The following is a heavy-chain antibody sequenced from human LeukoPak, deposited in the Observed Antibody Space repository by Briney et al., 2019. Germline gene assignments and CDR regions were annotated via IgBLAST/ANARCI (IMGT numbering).Heavy chain of an antibody. CDR2: ISYDGSNK. CDR1: GFTFSSYA. J-gene: IGHJ4*02. D-gene: IGHD3-22*01. CDR3: ARLKTSGYFSDY. Sequence: PGGSLRLSCAASGFTFSSYAMHWVRQAPGKGLEWVAVISYDGSNKYYADSVKGRFTISRDNSKNTLYLQMNSLRAEDTAVYYCARLKTSGYFSDYWGQGTLVTVSS. V-gene: IGHV3-30*04.